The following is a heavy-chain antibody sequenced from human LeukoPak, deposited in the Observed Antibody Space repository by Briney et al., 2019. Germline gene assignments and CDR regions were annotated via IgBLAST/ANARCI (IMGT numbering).Heavy chain of an antibody. CDR1: GYSLNAYY. CDR2: INPSGGST. CDR3: ARAKYYDSSGYYLGDAFDI. D-gene: IGHD3-22*01. Sequence: ASVKVSCTASGYSLNAYYMNWVRQAPGQGLEWMGIINPSGGSTSYAQKFQGRVTMTRDTSTSTVYMELSSLRSEDTAVYYCARAKYYDSSGYYLGDAFDIWGQGTMVTVSS. J-gene: IGHJ3*02. V-gene: IGHV1-46*02.